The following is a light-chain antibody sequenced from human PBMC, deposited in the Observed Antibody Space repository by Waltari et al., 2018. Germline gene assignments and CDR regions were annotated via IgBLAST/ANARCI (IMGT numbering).Light chain of an antibody. CDR2: DVT. V-gene: IGLV2-11*01. CDR3: CSYAGRNAYVI. Sequence: QSALSQPRLVSVSPGQSVTLSCTGTSTDVGGYNYVSWYQHHPAQAPKLMTYDVTKRPSGVPDRFSGSKSGNTASLTISGLQAEDEADYYCCSYAGRNAYVIFGGGTKLTV. CDR1: STDVGGYNY. J-gene: IGLJ2*01.